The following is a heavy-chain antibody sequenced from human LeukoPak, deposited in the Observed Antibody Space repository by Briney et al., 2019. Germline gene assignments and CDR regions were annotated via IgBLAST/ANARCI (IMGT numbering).Heavy chain of an antibody. J-gene: IGHJ4*02. Sequence: PGGSLRLSCAASGFTFSSYAMSWVRQAPGKGLVGVSRINSDGRSTNYADSVKGRFTISRDNAKNTLYLQMNSLRAEDTAVYYCARLRWAGLYYFDSWGQGTLVTVSS. CDR2: INSDGRST. D-gene: IGHD4-23*01. CDR3: ARLRWAGLYYFDS. CDR1: GFTFSSYA. V-gene: IGHV3-74*01.